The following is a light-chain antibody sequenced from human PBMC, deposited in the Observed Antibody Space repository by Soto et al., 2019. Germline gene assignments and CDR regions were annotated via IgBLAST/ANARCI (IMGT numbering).Light chain of an antibody. CDR3: QHYDSSTPT. J-gene: IGKJ2*01. Sequence: DIQMTQSPSTLSASVGDGVTITCRASQNISVWLAWYQQRPGKAPKFLIYDAPNVETGVSSRFSGSGSGTEFTLTIRSPQPDDFATDYCQHYDSSTPTFGQGTKLESK. CDR1: QNISVW. CDR2: DAP. V-gene: IGKV1-5*01.